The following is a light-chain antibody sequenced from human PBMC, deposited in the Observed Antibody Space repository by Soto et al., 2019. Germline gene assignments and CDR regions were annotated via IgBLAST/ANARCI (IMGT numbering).Light chain of an antibody. V-gene: IGLV1-44*01. CDR3: AAWDDTLNGHYV. J-gene: IGLJ1*01. CDR2: SNN. Sequence: VLTKPPSATGIPGQRGTISCSRSSSNIGSNTVNWYQQLPGTAPKLLIYSNNQRPSGVPDRFSGSKSGTSASLAISGLQSEEEADYYCAAWDDTLNGHYVFGTGTKVTVL. CDR1: SSNIGSNT.